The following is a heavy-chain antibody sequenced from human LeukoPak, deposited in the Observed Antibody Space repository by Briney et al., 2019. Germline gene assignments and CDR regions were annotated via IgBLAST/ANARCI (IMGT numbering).Heavy chain of an antibody. V-gene: IGHV1-2*02. D-gene: IGHD5-12*01. J-gene: IGHJ5*02. CDR2: INPNSGGT. Sequence: ASVKVSCKASGYTFTGYYMHWVRQAPGQGLEWMGWINPNSGGTNYAQKFQGRVTMTRDTSISTAYMELSRLRSDDTAVYYCARGCSVATCWFDPRGQGTLVTVSS. CDR1: GYTFTGYY. CDR3: ARGCSVATCWFDP.